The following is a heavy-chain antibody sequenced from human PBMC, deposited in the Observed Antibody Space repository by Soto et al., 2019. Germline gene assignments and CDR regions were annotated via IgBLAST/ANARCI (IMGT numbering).Heavy chain of an antibody. Sequence: QVQLVQSGAEVREPGASVKVSCKASGYSFTGLDINWVRQTTGQGLEWMGWMQPSSGRTGYAQKFQGRGTMTTDTSINTAYTELSSLTSDDTAFYYCARGVTAGVDYWGQGTLVTVSS. V-gene: IGHV1-8*01. J-gene: IGHJ4*02. CDR2: MQPSSGRT. D-gene: IGHD1-26*01. CDR3: ARGVTAGVDY. CDR1: GYSFTGLD.